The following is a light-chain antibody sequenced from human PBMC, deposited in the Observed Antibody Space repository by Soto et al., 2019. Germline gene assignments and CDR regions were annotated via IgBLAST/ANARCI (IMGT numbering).Light chain of an antibody. J-gene: IGLJ1*01. CDR3: KSYAGSNTYV. CDR1: KNDVGFYDF. Sequence: QCGLTQPPSASGSPGQSVTISCTGTKNDVGFYDFVSWYQHHPGKAPRLIIYEVVQRPSGVPDRFSGSKSGNTASLTVSGLQAADEADYFCKSYAGSNTYVFGSCTKVTV. CDR2: EVV. V-gene: IGLV2-8*01.